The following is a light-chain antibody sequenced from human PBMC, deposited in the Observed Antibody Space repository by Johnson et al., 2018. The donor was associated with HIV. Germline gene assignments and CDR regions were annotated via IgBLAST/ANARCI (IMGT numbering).Light chain of an antibody. CDR3: GTCDRSLSAGGM. Sequence: QSVLTQPPSVSAAPGQKVTISCSGSNSNIGNNYVSWFQQLPGTAPKLLIYENTKRPSGIPDRFYGSKSGTSATLGFTGLQTGDEGDYYCGTCDRSLSAGGMVGTRTKVTVL. V-gene: IGLV1-51*02. J-gene: IGLJ1*01. CDR1: NSNIGNNY. CDR2: ENT.